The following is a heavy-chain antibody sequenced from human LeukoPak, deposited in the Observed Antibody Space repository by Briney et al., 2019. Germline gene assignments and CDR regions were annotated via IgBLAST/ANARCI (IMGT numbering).Heavy chain of an antibody. CDR1: GGSFSGYY. J-gene: IGHJ6*02. CDR2: INHSGST. V-gene: IGHV4-34*01. D-gene: IGHD4-11*01. Sequence: SETLSLTCAVYGGSFSGYYWSWIRQPPGKGLEWIGEINHSGSTNYNPSLKSRVTMSVDTSKNQFSLKLSSVTAADTAVYYCARDYTPSYYYYYGMDVWGQGTTVTVSS. CDR3: ARDYTPSYYYYYGMDV.